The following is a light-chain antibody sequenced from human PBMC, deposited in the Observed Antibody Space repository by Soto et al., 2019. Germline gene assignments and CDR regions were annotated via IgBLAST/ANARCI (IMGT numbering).Light chain of an antibody. CDR1: QSVSSNY. CDR3: QLYGSSPPRYT. CDR2: AAS. Sequence: EIVLTQSPGTLYLSPGERATLSCRASQSVSSNYLAWYQQKRGQAPRLLIYAASARATGIPDRFSGSGSGPDFTLTISRLEPEDFAVYFCQLYGSSPPRYTFGQGTKLEIK. J-gene: IGKJ2*01. V-gene: IGKV3-20*01.